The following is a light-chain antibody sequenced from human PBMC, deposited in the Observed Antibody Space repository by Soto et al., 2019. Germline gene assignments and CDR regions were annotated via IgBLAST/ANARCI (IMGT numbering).Light chain of an antibody. CDR3: TSYAGSNNFFYV. Sequence: QSALTQPPSASGSPGQSVTISCTGTSSDVGGYNYVSWYQQHPGKAPKLMIYEVSKRPSGVPDRFSGSKSGNTASLTVSGLQAVDEADYYCTSYAGSNNFFYVLGTGTKVTVL. CDR2: EVS. J-gene: IGLJ1*01. CDR1: SSDVGGYNY. V-gene: IGLV2-8*01.